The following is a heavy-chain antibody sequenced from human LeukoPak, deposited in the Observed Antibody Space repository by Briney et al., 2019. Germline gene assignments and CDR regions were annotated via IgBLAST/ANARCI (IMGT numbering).Heavy chain of an antibody. D-gene: IGHD3-10*01. Sequence: SDTLSLTCTVSGGSLSSSSYYWGWIRQPPGKGLEWIGSIYYSGSTYYNPSLKSRVTISVDTSKNQFSLKLSSVTAHDTAVYYGASDKSGHFDYWGHGTLVTVSS. J-gene: IGHJ4*01. V-gene: IGHV4-39*01. CDR3: ASDKSGHFDY. CDR1: GGSLSSSSYY. CDR2: IYYSGST.